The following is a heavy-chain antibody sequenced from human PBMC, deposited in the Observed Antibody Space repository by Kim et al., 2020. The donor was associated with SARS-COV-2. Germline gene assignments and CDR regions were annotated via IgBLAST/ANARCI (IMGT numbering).Heavy chain of an antibody. V-gene: IGHV3-23*01. CDR2: ISVNSVST. CDR3: VKDASIGSSWGY. Sequence: GGSLRLSCAASGLIFSSYAMSWVRQAPGKGLEWVSIISVNSVSTYYADSLKGRFTISRDNSKNTLYLQMNSLRVEDTAVYYCVKDASIGSSWGYWGQGTVVTVSS. CDR1: GLIFSSYA. J-gene: IGHJ4*02. D-gene: IGHD6-13*01.